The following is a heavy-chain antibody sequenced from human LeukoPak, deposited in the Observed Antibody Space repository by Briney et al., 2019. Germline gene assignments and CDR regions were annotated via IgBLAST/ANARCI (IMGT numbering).Heavy chain of an antibody. D-gene: IGHD1-7*01. J-gene: IGHJ4*02. Sequence: GSSLKGSCKGSGGTFSSYAFNSVREAPGDRRERVGGSVPIFDTSNYAQKFHGRVTTTTDESTKTAYMELSSLRSEDTAVYYCARDPAPLSNWNYVPTNWGQGTLVTVSS. V-gene: IGHV1-69*05. CDR3: ARDPAPLSNWNYVPTN. CDR2: SVPIFDTS. CDR1: GGTFSSYA.